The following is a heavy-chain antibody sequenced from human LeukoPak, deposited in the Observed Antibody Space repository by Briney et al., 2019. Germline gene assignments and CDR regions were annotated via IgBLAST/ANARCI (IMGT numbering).Heavy chain of an antibody. CDR1: GGSISSYY. Sequence: SETLSLTCTVSGGSISSYYWTWIRQPAGKGLEWIGRIYTSGNTGYNPSLKSRVTMSVDTSKNQFSLNLSSVTAADTAVYYCARGRLRFQRFDYWGQGTLVTVSS. D-gene: IGHD5-12*01. CDR2: IYTSGNT. J-gene: IGHJ4*02. V-gene: IGHV4-4*07. CDR3: ARGRLRFQRFDY.